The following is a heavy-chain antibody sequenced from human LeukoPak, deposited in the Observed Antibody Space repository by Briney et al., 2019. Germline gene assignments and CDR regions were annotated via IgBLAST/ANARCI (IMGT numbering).Heavy chain of an antibody. CDR3: AKDLDSTSPRGVY. J-gene: IGHJ4*02. V-gene: IGHV3-23*01. CDR1: DFSFITYA. CDR2: ISGGGDAT. D-gene: IGHD6-6*01. Sequence: GGSLRLSCAASDFSFITYAMSWVGQAPGKGVEWVSTISGGGDATYSADSVKGRFTISTDNSKNTLYLQMNSLRAEDTAVYYCAKDLDSTSPRGVYWGQGTLVTVSS.